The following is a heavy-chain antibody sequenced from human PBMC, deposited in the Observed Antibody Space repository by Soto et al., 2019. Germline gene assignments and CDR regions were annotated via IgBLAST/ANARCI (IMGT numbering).Heavy chain of an antibody. Sequence: EVQLVESGGDLVEPGGSLRLSCVTSGHTFSNAWMSWVRQAPGKGLEWVGRIKSKTDGGTTDYAAPVKGRFTIPRDDSKRTLYLQMSSLETDDTAVYYCVTISRSSPWGCWGQGTLVTVYS. CDR2: IKSKTDGGTT. J-gene: IGHJ1*01. CDR3: VTISRSSPWGC. V-gene: IGHV3-15*01. CDR1: GHTFSNAW. D-gene: IGHD1-1*01.